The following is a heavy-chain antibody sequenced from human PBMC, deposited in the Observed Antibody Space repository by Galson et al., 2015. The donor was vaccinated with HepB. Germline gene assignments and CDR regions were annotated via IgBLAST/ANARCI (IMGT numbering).Heavy chain of an antibody. CDR2: IYYSGST. J-gene: IGHJ4*02. D-gene: IGHD4-17*01. V-gene: IGHV4-39*01. CDR1: TFSSYA. CDR3: ARHSRGVNGEGFDF. Sequence: TFSSYAMTWVRQPPGKGLEWIGSIYYSGSTYYTPSLKRRVTIAIDTSKKQFSLKVSSVTAADTAVYYCARHSRGVNGEGFDFWGQGTQVTVSS.